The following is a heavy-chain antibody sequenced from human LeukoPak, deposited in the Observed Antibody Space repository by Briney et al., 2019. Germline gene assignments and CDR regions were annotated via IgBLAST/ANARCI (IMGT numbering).Heavy chain of an antibody. Sequence: GGSLRLSCAASGFTFSSYSMNWVRQAPGKGLEWVSSISSGSSYIYYADSVKGRFTISRDNAKNSLYLQMNSLRAEDTAVYYCAREVTGGILLKGYYYYMDVWGKGTTVTVSS. J-gene: IGHJ6*03. V-gene: IGHV3-21*01. CDR3: AREVTGGILLKGYYYYMDV. CDR1: GFTFSSYS. CDR2: ISSGSSYI. D-gene: IGHD2-15*01.